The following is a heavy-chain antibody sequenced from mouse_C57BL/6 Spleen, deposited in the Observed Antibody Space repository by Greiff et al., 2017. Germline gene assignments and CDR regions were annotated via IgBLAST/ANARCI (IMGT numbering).Heavy chain of an antibody. CDR3: ARGRVSWFAY. J-gene: IGHJ3*01. CDR2: IWSGGST. CDR1: GFSLTSYG. Sequence: QVQLKESGPGLVQPSQSLSITCTVSGFSLTSYGVHWVRQSPGKGLEWLGAIWSGGSTDYNAAFISKLSISKDNSKSPDFSKMNSLQADDTAIYYCARGRVSWFAYWGQGTLFSVSA. V-gene: IGHV2-2*01.